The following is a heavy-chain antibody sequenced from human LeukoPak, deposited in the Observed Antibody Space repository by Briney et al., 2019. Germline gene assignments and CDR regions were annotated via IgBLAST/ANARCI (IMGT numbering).Heavy chain of an antibody. D-gene: IGHD3-22*01. Sequence: GGSLRLSCAASGFTFSSYAMNWVRQAPGKGLEWVSGISSGGGNTYYADSVKGRFTISRDNSKNTLYLQMNSLRAEDTAVYYCATTGPNYYDSSGYYWYAFDIWGQGTMVTVSS. V-gene: IGHV3-23*01. CDR3: ATTGPNYYDSSGYYWYAFDI. CDR2: ISSGGGNT. CDR1: GFTFSSYA. J-gene: IGHJ3*02.